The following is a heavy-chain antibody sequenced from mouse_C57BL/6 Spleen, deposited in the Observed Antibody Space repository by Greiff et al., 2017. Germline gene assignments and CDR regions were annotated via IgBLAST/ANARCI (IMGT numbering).Heavy chain of an antibody. CDR1: GYTFTDYN. D-gene: IGHD2-4*01. CDR3: ARFYDYGGGMDD. J-gene: IGHJ4*01. CDR2: INPNNGGT. V-gene: IGHV1-18*01. Sequence: VHVKQSGPELVKPGASVKIPCKASGYTFTDYNMDWVKQSHGKSLEWIGDINPNNGGTIYNQKFKGKATLTVDKSSSTAYMELRSLTSEDTAVYYCARFYDYGGGMDDWGQGTSVTVSS.